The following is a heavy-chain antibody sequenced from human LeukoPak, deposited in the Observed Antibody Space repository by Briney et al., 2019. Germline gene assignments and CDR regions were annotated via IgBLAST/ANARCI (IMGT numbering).Heavy chain of an antibody. J-gene: IGHJ5*02. V-gene: IGHV1-2*02. CDR2: INPNGGAI. CDR1: GYTFIGYY. CDR3: VKPSRGPYYWFDL. D-gene: IGHD1-1*01. Sequence: ASVRVSCKASGYTFIGYYMHWVRQAPGQALEWMGWINPNGGAINYAQTFQGRVTLTRDTSRNTAYMEINRLTSGDTAVYYCVKPSRGPYYWFDLWGQGTLVTVSS.